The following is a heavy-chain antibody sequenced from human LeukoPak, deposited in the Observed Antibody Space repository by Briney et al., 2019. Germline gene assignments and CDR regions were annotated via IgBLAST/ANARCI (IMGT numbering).Heavy chain of an antibody. CDR3: GRDYISRGSGTNFVDH. D-gene: IGHD3-10*01. CDR1: GFNFDDYA. Sequence: GRXXXLSXAASGFNFDDYAMHWVRQAPXXXXXXVSXINWNSGGIAYADSVRGRFTISRDNAKNSLYLQMNSLRAEDTAFYYCGRDYISRGSGTNFVDHWGQGTLVTVSS. CDR2: INWNSGGI. V-gene: IGHV3-9*01. J-gene: IGHJ4*02.